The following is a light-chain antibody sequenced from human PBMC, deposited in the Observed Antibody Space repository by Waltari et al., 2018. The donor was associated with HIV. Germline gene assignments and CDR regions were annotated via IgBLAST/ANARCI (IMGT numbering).Light chain of an antibody. CDR1: QSVFYSSNNKNY. CDR3: HQYSTTPWT. J-gene: IGKJ1*01. V-gene: IGKV4-1*01. Sequence: DIVMTQSPDSLVVSLGDRATINCKSSQSVFYSSNNKNYLAWYQQKPGQPPRLLIYWASTRTSGVPERFSGSGSGTDFTLTISSLQAEDVAIYYCHQYSTTPWTFGQGTKVEIK. CDR2: WAS.